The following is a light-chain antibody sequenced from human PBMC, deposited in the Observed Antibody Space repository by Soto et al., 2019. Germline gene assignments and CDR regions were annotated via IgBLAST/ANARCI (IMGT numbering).Light chain of an antibody. CDR1: SGSVSTRHY. CDR2: NTN. Sequence: QTVVTQEPSFSVSPGGTVTLTFGLSSGSVSTRHYPSWYQQTPGQTPRTLIYNTNTRSSGVPGRFSGSILGDKAALTITGAQADDESDYYCLMYVGGGISIFGTGTKVTVL. V-gene: IGLV8-61*01. CDR3: LMYVGGGISI. J-gene: IGLJ1*01.